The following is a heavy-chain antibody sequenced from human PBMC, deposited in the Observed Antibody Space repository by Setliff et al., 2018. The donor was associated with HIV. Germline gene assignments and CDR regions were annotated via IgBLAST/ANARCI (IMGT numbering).Heavy chain of an antibody. CDR2: IYYSGST. J-gene: IGHJ6*02. CDR3: ARDLYSSGWYGLYYYGMDV. V-gene: IGHV4-39*07. Sequence: PSETLSLTCTVSGGSISSSSYYWGWIRQPPGMGLEWIGSIYYSGSTYYNPSLKSRVTISVDTSKNQFSLKLSSVTAADTAVYYCARDLYSSGWYGLYYYGMDVWGQGTTVTAP. CDR1: GGSISSSSYY. D-gene: IGHD6-19*01.